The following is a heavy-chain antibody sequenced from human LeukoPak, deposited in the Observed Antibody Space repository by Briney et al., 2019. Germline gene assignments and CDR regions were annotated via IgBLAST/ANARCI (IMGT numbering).Heavy chain of an antibody. CDR2: ISYDRSNK. CDR1: GFTFSSYA. CDR3: ASGYYDYVWGSYREAHFDY. J-gene: IGHJ4*02. V-gene: IGHV3-30*04. D-gene: IGHD3-16*02. Sequence: GRSLRLSCAASGFTFSSYAMHWVRQAPGKGLEWVAVISYDRSNKYYADSVKGRFTISRDNSKNTLYLQMNSLRAEDTAVYYCASGYYDYVWGSYREAHFDYWGQGTLVTVSS.